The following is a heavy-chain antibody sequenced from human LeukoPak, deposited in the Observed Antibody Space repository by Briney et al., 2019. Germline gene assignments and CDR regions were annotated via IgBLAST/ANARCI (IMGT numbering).Heavy chain of an antibody. CDR3: AELGITMIGGV. CDR1: GFTFSSYE. CDR2: ISSSCSTI. V-gene: IGHV3-48*03. D-gene: IGHD3-10*02. J-gene: IGHJ6*04. Sequence: GSLSLSCAASGFTFSSYELNWVRQAPGKGLEWVSYISSSCSTIYYADSVKGRFTISRDNAKNSLYLQMNSLRAEDTAVYYCAELGITMIGGVWGKGTTVTISS.